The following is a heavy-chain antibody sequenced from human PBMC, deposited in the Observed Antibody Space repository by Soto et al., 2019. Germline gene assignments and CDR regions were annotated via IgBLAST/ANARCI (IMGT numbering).Heavy chain of an antibody. CDR2: IWNDGSNK. J-gene: IGHJ3*02. CDR3: ATVLNDTQAVHI. V-gene: IGHV3-33*03. D-gene: IGHD1-1*01. CDR1: GFPFSTYG. Sequence: QVQLVESGGGVVQPGRSLRLSCVASGFPFSTYGMHWVRQAPGKGLEWVAMIWNDGSNKYYTDSMKDRFTISRDNSRNTLYLQMNSLRDDDSAFYYCATVLNDTQAVHIWGQGTLVTVSS.